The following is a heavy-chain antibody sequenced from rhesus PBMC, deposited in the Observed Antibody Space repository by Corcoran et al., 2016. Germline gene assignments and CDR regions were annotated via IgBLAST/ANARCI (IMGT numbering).Heavy chain of an antibody. CDR3: ARGGYFDY. J-gene: IGHJ4*01. CDR2: IYWDDDK. Sequence: QVTLKESGPALVKPTQTLTLTCTFSGFSLTTSGIGVGWIRQPPGKALEWLALIYWDDDKRYSTSLKSRLTLSKDTSKNQVVLTMTNMDPVDTATYYCARGGYFDYWGQGVLVTVSS. V-gene: IGHV2-174*01. CDR1: GFSLTTSGIG.